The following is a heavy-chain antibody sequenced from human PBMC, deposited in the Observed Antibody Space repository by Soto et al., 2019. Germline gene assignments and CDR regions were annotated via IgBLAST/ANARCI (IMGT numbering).Heavy chain of an antibody. CDR2: INPNSGGT. CDR1: GYTFTGYY. Sequence: ASVKVSCKASGYTFTGYYMHWVRQAPGQGLEWMGWINPNSGGTNYAQKFQGWVTMTRDTSISTAYMELSRLRSDDTAVYYCARGLADSGYDPVDYWGQGTLVTVSS. J-gene: IGHJ4*02. D-gene: IGHD5-12*01. V-gene: IGHV1-2*04. CDR3: ARGLADSGYDPVDY.